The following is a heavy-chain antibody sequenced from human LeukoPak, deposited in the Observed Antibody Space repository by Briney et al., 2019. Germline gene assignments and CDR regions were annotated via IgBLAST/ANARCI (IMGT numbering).Heavy chain of an antibody. Sequence: KPSETLSLTCTVSGGSISSSSYYWGWIRQPPGKGLEWIGSIYYSGSTYYNPSLKSRVTISVDTSKNQFSLKMSSVTAADTAVYYCARWPDYGDYSFDYWGQGTLVTVSS. CDR3: ARWPDYGDYSFDY. CDR2: IYYSGST. V-gene: IGHV4-39*01. J-gene: IGHJ4*02. CDR1: GGSISSSSYY. D-gene: IGHD4-17*01.